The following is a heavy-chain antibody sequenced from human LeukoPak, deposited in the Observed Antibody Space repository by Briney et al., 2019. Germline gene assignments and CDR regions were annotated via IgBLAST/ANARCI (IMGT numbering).Heavy chain of an antibody. Sequence: ASVKVSCKASGYTFTSYYMHWVRQAPGQGLEWMGIINPAGGSTSYHHKFQDRVTMTREASTTTIYMELRSLTFEDTAVYYCARGQLGPTSAPFDSWGQGTLVTVSS. CDR1: GYTFTSYY. CDR2: INPAGGST. J-gene: IGHJ4*02. CDR3: ARGQLGPTSAPFDS. V-gene: IGHV1-46*01. D-gene: IGHD1-26*01.